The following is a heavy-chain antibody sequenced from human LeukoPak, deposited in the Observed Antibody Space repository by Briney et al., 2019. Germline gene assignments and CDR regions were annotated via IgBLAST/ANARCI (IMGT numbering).Heavy chain of an antibody. J-gene: IGHJ4*02. CDR3: ARDVVVTATDY. V-gene: IGHV1-2*06. CDR2: VNPNSGGT. Sequence: ASVKVSCKASGYTFTSYDINWVRQATGQGLEWMGRVNPNSGGTNYAQKFQGRVTMTRDTSISTAYMELSRLRSDDTAVYYCARDVVVTATDYWGQGTLVTVSS. D-gene: IGHD2-21*02. CDR1: GYTFTSYD.